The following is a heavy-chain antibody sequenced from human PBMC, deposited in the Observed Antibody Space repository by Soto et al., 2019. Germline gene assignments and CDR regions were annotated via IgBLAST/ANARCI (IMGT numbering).Heavy chain of an antibody. Sequence: SQAVSLTCAISGGSVSSNSAAWNWIRQSPSRGLEWLGRTYYRSKWYNDYAVSVKSRITINPDTSKNQFSLQLNSVTPEDTAVYYCAASCVGCRGFNYSGMDVWGQGTTVTVSS. CDR1: GGSVSSNSAA. V-gene: IGHV6-1*01. J-gene: IGHJ6*02. D-gene: IGHD5-12*01. CDR3: AASCVGCRGFNYSGMDV. CDR2: TYYRSKWYN.